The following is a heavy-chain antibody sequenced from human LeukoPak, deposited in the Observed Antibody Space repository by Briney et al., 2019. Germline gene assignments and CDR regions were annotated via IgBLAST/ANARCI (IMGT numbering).Heavy chain of an antibody. J-gene: IGHJ4*02. V-gene: IGHV5-51*01. CDR3: ARTNQNWNYGRRHHYFDY. Sequence: GASLQISCKGSGSSFTSYWIGWVRQMPGKGLEWMGIIYPGDSDTRYSPSFQGQVTISADKSISTAYLQWSSLKASDTAMYYCARTNQNWNYGRRHHYFDYWGQGTLVTVSS. CDR2: IYPGDSDT. D-gene: IGHD1-7*01. CDR1: GSSFTSYW.